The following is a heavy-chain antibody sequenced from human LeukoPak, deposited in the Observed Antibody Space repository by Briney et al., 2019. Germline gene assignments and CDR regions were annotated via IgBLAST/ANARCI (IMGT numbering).Heavy chain of an antibody. CDR1: GGSISGYY. V-gene: IGHV4-59*01. J-gene: IGHJ6*02. Sequence: SETLSLTCTVSGGSISGYYWSWIRQPPGKGLEWIGYIYYSGSTNYNPSLKSRVTISVDTSKNQFSLKLSSVTAADTAVYYCARGSHCSGGSCYNNYYGMDVWGQGTTVTVSS. CDR2: IYYSGST. CDR3: ARGSHCSGGSCYNNYYGMDV. D-gene: IGHD2-15*01.